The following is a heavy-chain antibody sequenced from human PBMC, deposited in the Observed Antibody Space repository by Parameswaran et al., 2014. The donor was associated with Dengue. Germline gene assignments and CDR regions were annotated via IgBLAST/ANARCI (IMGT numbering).Heavy chain of an antibody. CDR3: AHVGLGDCDSTNCYDYGMDV. CDR2: IYWDDDK. Sequence: VRQAPGKALEWLAVIYWDDDKRYSPSLETRLTITKDSSKNQVVLIMTHMDPVDTGTYYCAHVGLGDCDSTNCYDYGMDVWGQGTTVTVSS. D-gene: IGHD2-2*03. V-gene: IGHV2-5*02. J-gene: IGHJ6*02.